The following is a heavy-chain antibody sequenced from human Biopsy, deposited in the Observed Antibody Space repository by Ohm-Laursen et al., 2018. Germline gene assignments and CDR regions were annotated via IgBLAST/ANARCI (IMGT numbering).Heavy chain of an antibody. J-gene: IGHJ4*02. V-gene: IGHV1-2*02. CDR1: GYTFTDSY. CDR3: ARISITRLLDY. CDR2: INPNSGGT. Sequence: GASVKVSCKASGYTFTDSYMHWVRQAPGQGLEWMGWINPNSGGTNYAQKFQGRVTMTRDTSMSTAYMELRSLTSDDTAVYYCARISITRLLDYWGQGTLVTVSS. D-gene: IGHD3-3*01.